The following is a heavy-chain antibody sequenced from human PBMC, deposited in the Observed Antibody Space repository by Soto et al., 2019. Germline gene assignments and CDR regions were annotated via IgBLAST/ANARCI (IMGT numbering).Heavy chain of an antibody. CDR3: VRGPSDHKLRLVEWPYGDY. D-gene: IGHD3-3*01. V-gene: IGHV3-53*01. J-gene: IGHJ4*02. CDR2: IYSGHTT. CDR1: GFIVSSNQ. Sequence: GGSLRLSCVASGFIVSSNQMIWVRQSPGKGLEWVSVIYSGHTTYYADSVEGRFTISRDDSKNTLYLQMNSLRVEDTAVYYCVRGPSDHKLRLVEWPYGDYWGQGALVTVSS.